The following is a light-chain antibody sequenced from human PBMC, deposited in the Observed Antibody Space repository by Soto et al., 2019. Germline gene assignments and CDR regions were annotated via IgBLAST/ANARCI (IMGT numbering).Light chain of an antibody. Sequence: DIQITHSPSTLSASVVEGDTITVGASQSISSWLAWYQQKPGKAPKLLIYKASSLESGFPSRFSGSGSGTEFTLTISSLQPDDFATYYCQKYNSYSRKFGQGTKVDIK. CDR1: QSISSW. CDR2: KAS. CDR3: QKYNSYSRK. J-gene: IGKJ1*01. V-gene: IGKV1-5*03.